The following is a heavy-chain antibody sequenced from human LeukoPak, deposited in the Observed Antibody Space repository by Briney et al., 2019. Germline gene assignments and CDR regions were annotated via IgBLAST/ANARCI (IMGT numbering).Heavy chain of an antibody. CDR2: ISTSSNYI. Sequence: PGGSLRLSCTASGFTFSTYNMNWVRQAPGKGLEWVSSISTSSNYIYYAGSVKGRSTISRDNAKNSLYLQMNSLRVEDTDVYYCARDVGASAPDAFDIWGQGTMVTVSS. CDR1: GFTFSTYN. J-gene: IGHJ3*02. D-gene: IGHD1-26*01. CDR3: ARDVGASAPDAFDI. V-gene: IGHV3-21*01.